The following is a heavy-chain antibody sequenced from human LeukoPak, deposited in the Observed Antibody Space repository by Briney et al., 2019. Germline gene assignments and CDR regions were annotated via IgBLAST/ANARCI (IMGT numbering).Heavy chain of an antibody. CDR1: GFTFSSYA. V-gene: IGHV3-23*01. Sequence: QTGGSLRLSCAASGFTFSSYAMSWVRQAPGKGLEWVSAISGSGGSTYYADAVTGRFTISRDNSKNTLYLLMNSMRAENTADYYCAKRRGTSYGGFYFDCWGEGSLPTVSS. CDR2: ISGSGGST. D-gene: IGHD5-18*01. CDR3: AKRRGTSYGGFYFDC. J-gene: IGHJ4*02.